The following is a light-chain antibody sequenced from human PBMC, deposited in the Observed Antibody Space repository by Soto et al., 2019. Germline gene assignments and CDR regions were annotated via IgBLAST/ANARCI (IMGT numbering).Light chain of an antibody. J-gene: IGKJ3*01. Sequence: EIVLTQSPDTLSLSPGERATLFCRASQTLSINSLAWYQQKPGQAPRLLIYAASTRDTGIPDRFNGSGSGTDFALTINRLEPEDFAVYCCQQYDGAPLTFGPGTKGDVK. CDR1: QTLSINS. V-gene: IGKV3-20*01. CDR3: QQYDGAPLT. CDR2: AAS.